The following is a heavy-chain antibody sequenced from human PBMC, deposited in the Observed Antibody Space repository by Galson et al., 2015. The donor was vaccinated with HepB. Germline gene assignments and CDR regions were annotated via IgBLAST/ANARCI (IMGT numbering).Heavy chain of an antibody. CDR3: ARGLPGDFWSDFGPDP. V-gene: IGHV1-8*01. Sequence: SVKVSCKASGYTFTSYDINWVRQATGQGLEWMGWMNPNSGNTGYAQKFQGRVTMTRNTSISTAYMELSSLRSEDTAVYYCARGLPGDFWSDFGPDPWGQGTLVTVSS. CDR1: GYTFTSYD. CDR2: MNPNSGNT. D-gene: IGHD3-3*01. J-gene: IGHJ5*02.